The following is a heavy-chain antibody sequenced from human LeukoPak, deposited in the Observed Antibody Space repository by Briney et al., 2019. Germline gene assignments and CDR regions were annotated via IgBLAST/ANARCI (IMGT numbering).Heavy chain of an antibody. V-gene: IGHV4-59*01. CDR3: ARIGSSWRNLPFDY. J-gene: IGHJ4*02. Sequence: SETLSLTCTVSGGSISSYYWSWIRQPPGKGLEWIGYIYYSGSTNYNPSLKSRVTISVDTSKNQFSLKLSSVTAADTAVYYCARIGSSWRNLPFDYWGQGTLVTVSS. CDR2: IYYSGST. D-gene: IGHD2-15*01. CDR1: GGSISSYY.